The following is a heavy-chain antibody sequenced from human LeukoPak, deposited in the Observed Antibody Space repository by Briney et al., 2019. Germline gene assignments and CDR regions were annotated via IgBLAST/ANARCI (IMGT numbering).Heavy chain of an antibody. CDR1: GGTFSSYA. D-gene: IGHD3-3*01. V-gene: IGHV1-69*04. CDR3: AREMAIVVVPAAIHRRAPSLLRFLEWLLTVRSYGMDV. Sequence: SVKVSCKASGGTFSSYAISWVRQAPGQGLEWMGRIIPIFGIANYAQKFQGRVTITADKSTSTAYMELSSLRSEDTAVYYCAREMAIVVVPAAIHRRAPSLLRFLEWLLTVRSYGMDVWGQGTTVTVSS. CDR2: IIPIFGIA. J-gene: IGHJ6*02.